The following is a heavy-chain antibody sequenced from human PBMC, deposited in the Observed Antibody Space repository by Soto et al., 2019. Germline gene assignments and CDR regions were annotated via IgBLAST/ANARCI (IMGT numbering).Heavy chain of an antibody. Sequence: EVQLLESGGVLVQPGGSLRLSCAASGFTFSSYAMSWVRQAPGKGLEWVSAISGSGGSTYYADSVKGRFTISRDNSTNTLYLQMNSLRAEDTAVYYCAKGIDYDILTLDYWGQGTLVTVSS. D-gene: IGHD3-9*01. CDR3: AKGIDYDILTLDY. CDR2: ISGSGGST. J-gene: IGHJ4*02. CDR1: GFTFSSYA. V-gene: IGHV3-23*01.